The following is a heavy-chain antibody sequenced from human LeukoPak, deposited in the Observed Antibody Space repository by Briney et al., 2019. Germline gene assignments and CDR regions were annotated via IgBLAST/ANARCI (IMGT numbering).Heavy chain of an antibody. D-gene: IGHD5-12*01. J-gene: IGHJ4*02. CDR2: ITSSGSTI. Sequence: GGSLRLSCVASGFTFGDYYMSWIRQAPGKGLEGLSYITSSGSTIYYADSVRGRFTVSRDNAKNSLFLQMNSLRVGDTAVYYCARALIYSGDEFDYWGQGTLVTVSS. CDR3: ARALIYSGDEFDY. CDR1: GFTFGDYY. V-gene: IGHV3-11*01.